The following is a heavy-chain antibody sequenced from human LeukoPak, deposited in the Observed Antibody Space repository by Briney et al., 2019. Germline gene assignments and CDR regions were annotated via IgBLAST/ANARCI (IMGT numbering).Heavy chain of an antibody. D-gene: IGHD5-12*01. CDR3: ARETWIGYYFDY. V-gene: IGHV4-59*02. CDR1: GGSVSSYY. CDR2: ISYSGST. J-gene: IGHJ4*02. Sequence: SETLSLTCTVSGGSVSSYYWSWIRQPPGKGLEWIGYISYSGSTKYNPSLKSRASISVDTSKNQFSLKLSSVTAADTAVYYCARETWIGYYFDYWGQGTLVTVSS.